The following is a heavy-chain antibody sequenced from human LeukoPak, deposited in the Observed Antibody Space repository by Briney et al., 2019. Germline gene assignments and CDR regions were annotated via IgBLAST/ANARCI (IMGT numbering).Heavy chain of an antibody. D-gene: IGHD3-22*01. J-gene: IGHJ4*02. CDR2: IRHDGSYQ. CDR1: GFTFSGYG. V-gene: IGHV3-30*02. CDR3: AKNRDSGDYPRHFDF. Sequence: GGTLRLSCAALGFTFSGYGMHWVRQTPGKGLEWVAFIRHDGSYQQYADSVKGRFTVSRDNSKDMVYLQMNSLSTEDTAVYYCAKNRDSGDYPRHFDFWGQGTLVTVSS.